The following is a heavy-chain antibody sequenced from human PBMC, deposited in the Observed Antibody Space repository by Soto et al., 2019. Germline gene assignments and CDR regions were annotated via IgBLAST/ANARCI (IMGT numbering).Heavy chain of an antibody. J-gene: IGHJ6*02. D-gene: IGHD2-2*02. Sequence: GGSLRLCCAASGFTFSSYGMHWVRQAPGKGLEWAAVIWYDGSNKYYADSVKGRFTISRDNSKNTLYLQMNSLRAEDTAVYYCARVRGCSSTSCYSYYYGMDVWGQGTTVTVSS. CDR3: ARVRGCSSTSCYSYYYGMDV. CDR1: GFTFSSYG. V-gene: IGHV3-33*01. CDR2: IWYDGSNK.